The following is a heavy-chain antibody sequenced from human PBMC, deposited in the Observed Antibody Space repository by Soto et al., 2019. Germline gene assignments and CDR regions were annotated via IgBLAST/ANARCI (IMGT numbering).Heavy chain of an antibody. J-gene: IGHJ5*02. Sequence: PSETLSLTCTVSGGSISSNGFGNCWSWIRQLPGKGLEWIGYIYHSGSTYYNPPLESRVTISVDTSKNQFSLRLSSVTAADTAVYYCARGSNGIVVENWFDPRGQGTLVTVSS. V-gene: IGHV4-31*03. D-gene: IGHD3-22*01. CDR1: GGSISSNGFGNC. CDR3: ARGSNGIVVENWFDP. CDR2: IYHSGST.